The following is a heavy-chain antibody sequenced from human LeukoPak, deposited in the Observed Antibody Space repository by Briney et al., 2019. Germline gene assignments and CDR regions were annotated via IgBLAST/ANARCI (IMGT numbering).Heavy chain of an antibody. CDR3: ARMIRVWNYDY. CDR2: IYYSGST. V-gene: IGHV4-39*07. J-gene: IGHJ4*02. CDR1: GGSISSSSYY. Sequence: SETLSLTCPVSGGSISSSSYYWGWIRPPPGKGLEWIGSIYYSGSTNYNPSLKSRVTISVDTSKNQFSLKLSSVTAADTAVYYCARMIRVWNYDYWGQGTLVTVSS. D-gene: IGHD1-7*01.